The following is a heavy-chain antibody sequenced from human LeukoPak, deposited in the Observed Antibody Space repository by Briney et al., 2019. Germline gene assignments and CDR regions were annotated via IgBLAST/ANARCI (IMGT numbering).Heavy chain of an antibody. J-gene: IGHJ4*02. D-gene: IGHD3-10*01. CDR1: GFTFSSYA. Sequence: GGSLRLSRAASGFTFSSYAMSWVRQAPGKGLEWVSAISGSGGSTYYADSVKGRFTISRDNSKNTLYLQMNSLRAEDTAVYYCAKDLVSGMVRGVTFDYWGQGTLVTVSS. CDR3: AKDLVSGMVRGVTFDY. V-gene: IGHV3-23*01. CDR2: ISGSGGST.